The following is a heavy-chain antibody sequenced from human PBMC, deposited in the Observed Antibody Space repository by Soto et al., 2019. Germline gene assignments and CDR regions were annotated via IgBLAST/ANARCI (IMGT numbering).Heavy chain of an antibody. CDR2: IYYSGST. CDR3: ARDRVTTRYYYYGMDV. Sequence: QVQLQELGPGLVKPSQTLSLTCTVSGGSISSGGYYWSWIRQHPGKGLEWIGYIYYSGSTYYNPSLKSRVTISVDTSKNQFSLKLSSVTAADTAVYYCARDRVTTRYYYYGMDVWGQGTTVTVSS. J-gene: IGHJ6*02. V-gene: IGHV4-31*03. D-gene: IGHD4-17*01. CDR1: GGSISSGGYY.